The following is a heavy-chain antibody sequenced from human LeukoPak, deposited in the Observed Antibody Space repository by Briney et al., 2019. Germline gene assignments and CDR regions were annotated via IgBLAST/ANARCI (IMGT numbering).Heavy chain of an antibody. CDR3: VKGEGYYYDSSGYFVY. CDR1: GFTFSSYA. J-gene: IGHJ4*02. Sequence: GGSLRLSCLVSGFTFSSYAMHWVRQAPGKGLEYVSAISSNGGSTYYADSVKGRFTISRDNSKNTLYLQMSSLRAEDTAIYYCVKGEGYYYDSSGYFVYWGQGTLATVSS. D-gene: IGHD3-22*01. V-gene: IGHV3-64D*06. CDR2: ISSNGGST.